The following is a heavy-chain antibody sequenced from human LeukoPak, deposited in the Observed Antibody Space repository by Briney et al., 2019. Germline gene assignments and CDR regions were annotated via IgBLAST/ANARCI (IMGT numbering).Heavy chain of an antibody. J-gene: IGHJ4*02. V-gene: IGHV1-2*02. CDR1: GYTFTVYY. D-gene: IGHD3-22*01. CDR3: ARASYYYDSSGYPGYYFDY. CDR2: INPNSGGT. Sequence: GASVKVSCKASGYTFTVYYMHWVRQAPGEGLEWMGWINPNSGGTNYAQKFQGRVTMTRDTSISTAYMELSRLRSDDTAVYYCARASYYYDSSGYPGYYFDYWGQGTLVTVSS.